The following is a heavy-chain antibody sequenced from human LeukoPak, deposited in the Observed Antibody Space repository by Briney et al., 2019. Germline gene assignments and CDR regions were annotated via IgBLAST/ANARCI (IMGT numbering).Heavy chain of an antibody. CDR1: GGTFSSYA. D-gene: IGHD3-10*01. J-gene: IGHJ4*02. CDR3: ARDGLMIRGVISYYYFDY. V-gene: IGHV1-69*13. Sequence: GASVKVSCTASGGTFSSYAISWVRQAPGQGLEWMGGIIPIFGTANYAQKFQGRVTITADESTSTAYMELSSLRSEDTAVYYCARDGLMIRGVISYYYFDYWGQGTLVTVSS. CDR2: IIPIFGTA.